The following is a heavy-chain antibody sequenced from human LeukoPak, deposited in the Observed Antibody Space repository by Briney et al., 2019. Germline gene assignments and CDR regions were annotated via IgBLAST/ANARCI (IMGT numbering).Heavy chain of an antibody. Sequence: ASVKVSCKASGYTFTSYGISWVRQAPGQGLEWMGWISAYNGNTNYAQKLQGRVTMTRDTSISTAYMELSRLRSDDTAVYYCARGGGDYSNFYYYYYMDVWGKGTTVTVSS. J-gene: IGHJ6*03. CDR1: GYTFTSYG. CDR2: ISAYNGNT. D-gene: IGHD4-11*01. V-gene: IGHV1-18*01. CDR3: ARGGGDYSNFYYYYYMDV.